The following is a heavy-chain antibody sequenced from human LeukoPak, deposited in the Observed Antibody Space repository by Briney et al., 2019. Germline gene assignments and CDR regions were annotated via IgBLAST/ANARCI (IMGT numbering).Heavy chain of an antibody. CDR3: ARDLTPEGTGDADY. CDR1: GFTFSSYA. CDR2: ISYDGSNK. V-gene: IGHV3-30*04. J-gene: IGHJ4*02. D-gene: IGHD1-1*01. Sequence: GRSLRLSCAASGFTFSSYAMHWVRQAPGKGLEWVAVISYDGSNKYYADSVKGRFTISRDNSKNTLYLQMNSLRAEDTAVYYCARDLTPEGTGDADYWGQGTLVTVSS.